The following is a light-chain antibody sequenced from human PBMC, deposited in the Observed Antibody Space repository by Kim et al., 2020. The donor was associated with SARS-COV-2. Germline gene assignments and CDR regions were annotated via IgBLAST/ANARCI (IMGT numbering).Light chain of an antibody. CDR2: GAS. V-gene: IGKV3-15*01. Sequence: EIVMTQSPATLSVSPGERATLSCRASQSVSSNLAWYQQKPGQAPRLLIYGASTRATGIPGRFSGSGSGTEFTLTISSLQSEDFAVYYCQQYSHWPLTFGGGTKVE. CDR3: QQYSHWPLT. J-gene: IGKJ4*01. CDR1: QSVSSN.